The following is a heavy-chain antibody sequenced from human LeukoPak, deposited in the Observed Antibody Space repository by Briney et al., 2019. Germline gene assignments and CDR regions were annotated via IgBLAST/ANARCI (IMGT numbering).Heavy chain of an antibody. CDR2: ISGSGGST. CDR3: ARRGYQLLSSYYGMDV. CDR1: GFTFSSYA. V-gene: IGHV3-23*01. Sequence: GGSLRLSCAASGFTFSSYAMSWVRQAPGKGLEWVSAISGSGGSTYYADSVKGRFTISRDNAKNSLYLQMNSLRDEDTAVYYCARRGYQLLSSYYGMDVWGQGTTVTVSS. J-gene: IGHJ6*02. D-gene: IGHD2-2*01.